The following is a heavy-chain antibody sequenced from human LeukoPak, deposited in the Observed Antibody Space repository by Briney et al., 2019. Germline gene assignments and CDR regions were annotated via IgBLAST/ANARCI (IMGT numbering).Heavy chain of an antibody. CDR1: GFTFSSFA. V-gene: IGHV3-30*04. Sequence: GKSLRLSCAASGFTFSSFAMHWVRQAPGRGLEWVAAISYHGSNTYYADFVKGRFTISRDNSKNTLYLQMNSLRAEDTAVYFCARETGDYDSNGYYSYWGQGTLVTVSS. CDR2: ISYHGSNT. D-gene: IGHD3-22*01. J-gene: IGHJ4*02. CDR3: ARETGDYDSNGYYSY.